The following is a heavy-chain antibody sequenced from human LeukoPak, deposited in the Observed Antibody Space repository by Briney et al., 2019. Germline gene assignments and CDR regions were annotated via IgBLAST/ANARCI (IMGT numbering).Heavy chain of an antibody. CDR1: GGSFSGYY. Sequence: SETLSLTCAVYGGSFSGYYWSWIRQPPGKGLEWIGEINHSGSTNYNPSLKSRVTISVDTSKNQFSLKLSSVTAADTAVYYCARGTYCSSTSCYTGYYYYYGMDVWGQGTTVTVSS. CDR3: ARGTYCSSTSCYTGYYYYYGMDV. V-gene: IGHV4-34*01. D-gene: IGHD2-2*02. CDR2: INHSGST. J-gene: IGHJ6*02.